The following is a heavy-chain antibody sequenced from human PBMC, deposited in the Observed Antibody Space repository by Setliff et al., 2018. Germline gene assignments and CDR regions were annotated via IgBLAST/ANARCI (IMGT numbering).Heavy chain of an antibody. D-gene: IGHD1-26*01. CDR1: GFTFSDYY. J-gene: IGHJ3*02. Sequence: GGSLRLSCAASGFTFSDYYMTWIRQAPWKGLEWVSYISRGGNTIYYAESVKGRFTISRDNARDSLFRQMNTLRAEDTAVYYCAREVVGAPSAFDIWGQGTMVTVSS. CDR3: AREVVGAPSAFDI. V-gene: IGHV3-11*04. CDR2: ISRGGNTI.